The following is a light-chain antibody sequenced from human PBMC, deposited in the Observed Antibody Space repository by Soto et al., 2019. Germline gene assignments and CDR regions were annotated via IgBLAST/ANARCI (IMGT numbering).Light chain of an antibody. CDR1: QDIRNK. Sequence: AIPMTQFPSSLSASVRDRVVISCRTSQDIRNKLGWYQQKPGQAPKLLIFGASTLHSGVPSRFSGSGSGTRFTLTITSLQPEDVATYYCLHEYNYPWTFGQGTKVEI. CDR2: GAS. V-gene: IGKV1-6*01. CDR3: LHEYNYPWT. J-gene: IGKJ1*01.